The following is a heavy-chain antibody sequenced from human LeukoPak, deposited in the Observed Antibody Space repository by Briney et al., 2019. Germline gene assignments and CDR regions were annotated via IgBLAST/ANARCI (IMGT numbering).Heavy chain of an antibody. CDR2: INPNSGGT. CDR1: GYTFTGYY. V-gene: IGHV1-2*02. J-gene: IGHJ5*02. CDR3: ARDNYYGSGSYYKRSLWFDP. D-gene: IGHD3-10*01. Sequence: ASVKVSCKASGYTFTGYYMHWVRQAPGQGLEWMGWINPNSGGTNYAQKFQGRVTMTRDTSISTAYMELSRLRSDDTAVYYCARDNYYGSGSYYKRSLWFDPWGQGTLVAVSS.